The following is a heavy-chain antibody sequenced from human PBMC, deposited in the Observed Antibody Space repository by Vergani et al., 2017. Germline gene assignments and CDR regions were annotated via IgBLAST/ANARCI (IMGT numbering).Heavy chain of an antibody. J-gene: IGHJ4*02. CDR3: ARGPRYYDSSGYPLFFEY. Sequence: QVQLQESGPGLVKPSQTLSLTCTVSGGSISSGSHYWSWIRQPAGKGLEWIGRIYTSGSTNYNPPLKSRVTMSVDTSKNQFSLKLSSVTAADTAVYYCARGPRYYDSSGYPLFFEYWGQGTLVTVSS. CDR2: IYTSGST. V-gene: IGHV4-61*02. CDR1: GGSISSGSHY. D-gene: IGHD3-22*01.